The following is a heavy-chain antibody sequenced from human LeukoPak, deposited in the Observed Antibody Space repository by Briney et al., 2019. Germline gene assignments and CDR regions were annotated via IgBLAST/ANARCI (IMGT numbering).Heavy chain of an antibody. D-gene: IGHD1-26*01. CDR1: GLTFSHYG. CDR2: IWNDGSKK. CDR3: TMWSGSSYIEYFQH. J-gene: IGHJ1*01. Sequence: GGSLRLSCAASGLTFSHYGTHWVRQSPGKGLDWVALIWNDGSKKYYADSVKGRFTISRDNAKNTLYLQMDSLRAEDTAVYYCTMWSGSSYIEYFQHWGQGTLVTVSS. V-gene: IGHV3-33*01.